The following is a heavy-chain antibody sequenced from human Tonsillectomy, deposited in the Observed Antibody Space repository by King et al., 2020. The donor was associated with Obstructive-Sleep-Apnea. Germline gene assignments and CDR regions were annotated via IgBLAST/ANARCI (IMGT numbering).Heavy chain of an antibody. CDR3: ARVWLLGYYYDSSGYNTARDY. J-gene: IGHJ4*02. V-gene: IGHV3-11*01. Sequence: VQLVESGGGLVKPGGSLRLSCAASGFTFSDYYMSWIRQAPGKGLEWVSYISSSGSTIYYADSVKGRFTISRDNAKNSLYLQMNSLRAEDTAVYYCARVWLLGYYYDSSGYNTARDYWGQGTLVTVSS. D-gene: IGHD3-22*01. CDR2: ISSSGSTI. CDR1: GFTFSDYY.